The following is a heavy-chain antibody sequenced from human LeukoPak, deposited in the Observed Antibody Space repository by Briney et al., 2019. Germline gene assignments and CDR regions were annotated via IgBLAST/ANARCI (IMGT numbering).Heavy chain of an antibody. J-gene: IGHJ3*02. CDR1: GFTFSSYE. CDR3: ARDSLYGDYRSSVAFDI. Sequence: GGSLRLSCAASGFTFSSYEMNWVRQAPGKGLEWVSYISSGGRTIYADSVKGRFTISRDNAKNSLYLQMNSLRAEDTAVYYCARDSLYGDYRSSVAFDIWGQGTMVTVSS. CDR2: ISSGGRTI. V-gene: IGHV3-48*03. D-gene: IGHD4-17*01.